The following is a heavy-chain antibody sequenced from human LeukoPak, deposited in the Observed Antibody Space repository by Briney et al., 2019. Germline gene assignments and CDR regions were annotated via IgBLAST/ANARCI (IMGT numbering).Heavy chain of an antibody. D-gene: IGHD3-10*01. CDR2: MNPNSGNT. CDR1: GYTFTSYD. CDR3: ARGQEWWTPEMYYYGSGSYYTENDY. Sequence: ASVKVSCKASGYTFTSYDINWVRQATGQGLEWMGWMNPNSGNTGYARKFQGRVTMTRNTSISTAYMELSSLRSEDTAVYYCARGQEWWTPEMYYYGSGSYYTENDYWGQGTLVTVSS. J-gene: IGHJ4*02. V-gene: IGHV1-8*01.